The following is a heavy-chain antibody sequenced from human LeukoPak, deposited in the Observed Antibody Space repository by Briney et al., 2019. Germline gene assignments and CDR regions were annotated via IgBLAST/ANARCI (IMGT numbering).Heavy chain of an antibody. D-gene: IGHD3-10*01. Sequence: GGSLRLSCTASGFTFSTYWINWVRQSPGKGLVWVALINGDGSTTAHADSVKGRFTISRDNAKNTAYLQMNSLRDEDTAVYFCARDYAGSPDYWGQGTLVTVSA. CDR3: ARDYAGSPDY. V-gene: IGHV3-74*03. CDR2: INGDGSTT. CDR1: GFTFSTYW. J-gene: IGHJ4*02.